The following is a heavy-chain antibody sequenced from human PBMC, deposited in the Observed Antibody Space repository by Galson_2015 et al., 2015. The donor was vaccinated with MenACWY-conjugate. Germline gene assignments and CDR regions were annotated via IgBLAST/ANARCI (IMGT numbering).Heavy chain of an antibody. CDR2: ISGRGDST. V-gene: IGHV3-23*01. J-gene: IGHJ4*02. Sequence: SLRLSCAASGFTFSNFALSWVRQAPGKGLEWVSEISGRGDSTHYADSVKGRFTISRDTSKNTLYLQMNSLRAEDTAVYYCANQNRLLYDRFDYWGQGTLVTVSS. D-gene: IGHD2-2*02. CDR1: GFTFSNFA. CDR3: ANQNRLLYDRFDY.